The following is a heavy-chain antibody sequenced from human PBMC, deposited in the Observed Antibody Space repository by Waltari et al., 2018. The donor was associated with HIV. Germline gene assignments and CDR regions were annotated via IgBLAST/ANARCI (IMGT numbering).Heavy chain of an antibody. CDR3: ARGGHYDSSQGAFDI. CDR2: INPDSGGT. CDR1: GYTFTGYY. Sequence: QVQLVQSGAEVKKPGASVKVSCKASGYTFTGYYMQWVRQAPGQGLEWMGRINPDSGGTNYAQKFQGRVTMTSDTSINTAYMELGRLTSDDTAVYYCARGGHYDSSQGAFDIWGQGTMVTVSS. D-gene: IGHD3-22*01. J-gene: IGHJ3*02. V-gene: IGHV1-2*06.